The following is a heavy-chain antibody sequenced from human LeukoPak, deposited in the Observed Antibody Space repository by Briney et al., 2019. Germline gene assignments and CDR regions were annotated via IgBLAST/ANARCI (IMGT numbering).Heavy chain of an antibody. CDR1: GYTFTSYD. Sequence: ASVKVSCKASGYTFTSYDINWVRQAPGQGLEWMGWISAYNGHTKYAQKFQGRVTMTTDTSTSTAYMDVRSLRSDDTAVYYCARDLFYNGSGGLYWGQGTLVTVSS. V-gene: IGHV1-18*01. D-gene: IGHD3-10*01. CDR3: ARDLFYNGSGGLY. CDR2: ISAYNGHT. J-gene: IGHJ4*02.